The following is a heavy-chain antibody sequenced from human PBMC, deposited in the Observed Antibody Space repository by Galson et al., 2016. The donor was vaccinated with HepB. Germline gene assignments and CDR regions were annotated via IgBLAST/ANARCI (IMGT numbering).Heavy chain of an antibody. CDR3: ATGGKIPVAFQYSQH. CDR2: ISYDGSSK. CDR1: GFTFISYT. J-gene: IGHJ1*01. V-gene: IGHV3-30-3*01. Sequence: SLRLSCAASGFTFISYTMHWVRQPPGKGLEWVVVISYDGSSKYYADSVKGRFTISRDNSKNTVYLEMNSLRPEDTAVYYCATGGKIPVAFQYSQHWGQGTLVTVSS. D-gene: IGHD6-19*01.